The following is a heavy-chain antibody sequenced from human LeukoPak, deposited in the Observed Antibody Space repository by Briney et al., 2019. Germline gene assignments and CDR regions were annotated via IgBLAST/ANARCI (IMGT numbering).Heavy chain of an antibody. V-gene: IGHV3-23*01. Sequence: GGSLRLSCAASGFTFSSYATSWVRQAPGKGLEWISSISGSAGSTYYADSVKGRSTISRDNSKNTLYLQMNSLRVDYTAVYYCAKQTSASPEYNWFDSWGQGTLVTVSS. CDR3: AKQTSASPEYNWFDS. CDR2: ISGSAGST. J-gene: IGHJ5*01. D-gene: IGHD3-16*01. CDR1: GFTFSSYA.